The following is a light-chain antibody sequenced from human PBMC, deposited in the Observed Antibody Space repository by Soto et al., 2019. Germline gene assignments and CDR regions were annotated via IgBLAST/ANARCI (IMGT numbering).Light chain of an antibody. J-gene: IGKJ1*01. CDR2: GAS. Sequence: DIVMTHSPATLSVSPGERATLSFRSSQSVATNLAWYQQIPGQAPRLLIYGASTRATGIPARFSGSGSGTEFTLTISSLQSVDFAVYSCQQYNNWPWTFGQGTKVDIK. CDR1: QSVATN. CDR3: QQYNNWPWT. V-gene: IGKV3-15*01.